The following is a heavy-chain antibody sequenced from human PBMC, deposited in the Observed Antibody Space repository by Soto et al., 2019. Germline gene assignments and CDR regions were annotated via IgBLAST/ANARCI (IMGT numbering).Heavy chain of an antibody. D-gene: IGHD3-10*01. CDR3: AKDVGESDY. Sequence: ESGGGVVQPGRSLRLSCAASGFTFSSYGMHWVRQAPGKGLEWVAVISYDGSNKYYADSVKGRFTISRDNSKNTLYLQMNSLRAEDTAVYYCAKDVGESDYWGQGTLVTVSS. V-gene: IGHV3-30*18. J-gene: IGHJ4*02. CDR2: ISYDGSNK. CDR1: GFTFSSYG.